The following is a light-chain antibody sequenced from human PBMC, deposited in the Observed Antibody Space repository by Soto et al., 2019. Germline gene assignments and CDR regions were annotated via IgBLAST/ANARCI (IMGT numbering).Light chain of an antibody. CDR2: AAS. CDR3: QQLNTYPQT. J-gene: IGKJ1*01. CDR1: QGITTY. V-gene: IGKV1-9*01. Sequence: DIQLTQSPSFLSASVGDTVTITCRASQGITTYLAWYQLKPGKAPNLLIYAASTLQSGVPSRFSGGGSGTEFALTITSLQPEDFATYFCQQLNTYPQTFGQGTKVEMK.